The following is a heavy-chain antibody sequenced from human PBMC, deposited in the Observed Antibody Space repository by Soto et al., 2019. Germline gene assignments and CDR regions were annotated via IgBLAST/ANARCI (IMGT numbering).Heavy chain of an antibody. CDR2: IYPGDSDT. J-gene: IGHJ5*02. V-gene: IGHV5-51*03. D-gene: IGHD4-17*01. CDR1: GYDFNSHW. CDR3: ARLEATRTTLFTVPYTLFDP. Sequence: EMQLVQSGAEERKPGDSLKISCKGSGYDFNSHWIGWVRQMPGQGLEWMGIIYPGDSDTRDNPSFQGRVTISADKSSITAYLQWSTLAASDTAIYYCARLEATRTTLFTVPYTLFDPWVEGTRVTVSS.